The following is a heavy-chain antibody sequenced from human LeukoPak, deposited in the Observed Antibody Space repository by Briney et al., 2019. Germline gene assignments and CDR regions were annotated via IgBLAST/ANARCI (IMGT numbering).Heavy chain of an antibody. D-gene: IGHD5-18*01. V-gene: IGHV3-23*01. CDR1: GFTFSSDA. CDR3: AKGSGYSYGYFDY. J-gene: IGHJ4*02. Sequence: GGSLRLSCAASGFTFSSDAMSWVRQAPGEGRGWGSAISGSVGSTYYGDSGKGRLTIPRDNPKNTLYLQMNSLRAEDTAVYYCAKGSGYSYGYFDYWGQGTLVTVSS. CDR2: ISGSVGST.